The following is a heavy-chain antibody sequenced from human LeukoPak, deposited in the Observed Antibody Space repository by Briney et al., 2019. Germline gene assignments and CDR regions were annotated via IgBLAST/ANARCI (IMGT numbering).Heavy chain of an antibody. CDR1: GGTFSSYA. V-gene: IGHV1-69*04. CDR2: IIPILGIA. CDR3: ARGRGMGIAAANDY. Sequence: GASVKLSCKASGGTFSSYAISWVRQAPGQGLEWMGRIIPILGIANYAQKFQGRVTITADESTSTAYMELSSLRSEDTAVYYCARGRGMGIAAANDYWGQGTLVTVSS. J-gene: IGHJ4*02. D-gene: IGHD6-13*01.